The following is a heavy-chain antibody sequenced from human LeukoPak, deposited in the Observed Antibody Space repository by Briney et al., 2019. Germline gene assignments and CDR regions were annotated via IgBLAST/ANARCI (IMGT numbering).Heavy chain of an antibody. J-gene: IGHJ4*02. CDR1: GFTVSSIY. CDR2: ISSAGTT. V-gene: IGHV3-66*01. CDR3: ARDLEAANTYYFDY. Sequence: PGGSLRLSGAASGFTVSSIYMSWVRQAPGKGLEWVSIISSAGTTYYADSVKGRFTISRDNSKNTVYLQVNSLRDEDTAVYYCARDLEAANTYYFDYWGQGTMVTVSS. D-gene: IGHD6-13*01.